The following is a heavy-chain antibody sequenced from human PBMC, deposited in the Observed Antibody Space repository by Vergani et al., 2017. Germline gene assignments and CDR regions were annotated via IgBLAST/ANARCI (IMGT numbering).Heavy chain of an antibody. CDR1: GGSISSGGYY. V-gene: IGHV4-31*03. Sequence: QVQLQESGPGLVKPSQTLSLTCTVSGGSISSGGYYWSWIRQHPGKGLEWIGYIYYSGSTYYNPSLKSRVTISVDTSKNQFSLKLSSVTATDTAIYFCARGNPYVDFDIWGQGTMITVSS. CDR2: IYYSGST. J-gene: IGHJ3*02. CDR3: ARGNPYVDFDI. D-gene: IGHD3-16*01.